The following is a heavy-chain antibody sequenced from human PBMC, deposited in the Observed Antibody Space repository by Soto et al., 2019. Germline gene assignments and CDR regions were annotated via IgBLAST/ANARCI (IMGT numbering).Heavy chain of an antibody. Sequence: EVQLVESGGGLVQPGGSLRLSCAASAFTFSRYSMNWVRQAPGKGLEWVSQISSSSDTIYYADSMKGRFTISRDNAKNSLYLQMNSLRDEDTSVYYCARDSSYGMDVWGQGTTVTVSS. J-gene: IGHJ6*02. D-gene: IGHD6-6*01. CDR2: ISSSSDTI. CDR3: ARDSSYGMDV. CDR1: AFTFSRYS. V-gene: IGHV3-48*02.